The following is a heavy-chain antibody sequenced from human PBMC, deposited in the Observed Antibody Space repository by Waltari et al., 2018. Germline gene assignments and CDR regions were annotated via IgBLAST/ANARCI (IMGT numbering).Heavy chain of an antibody. CDR1: GFTFSSYA. CDR2: ISGSGGST. D-gene: IGHD2-15*01. Sequence: EVQLLESGGGLVQPGGSLRLSCAASGFTFSSYAMSWVRQAPGKGLEWVSAISGSGGSTYYADSVKGRFTLSRDNAKNTLYLQMNSLRAEDTAVYDCAKGTSDIVVVVAAPDYWGQGTLVTVSS. J-gene: IGHJ4*02. V-gene: IGHV3-23*01. CDR3: AKGTSDIVVVVAAPDY.